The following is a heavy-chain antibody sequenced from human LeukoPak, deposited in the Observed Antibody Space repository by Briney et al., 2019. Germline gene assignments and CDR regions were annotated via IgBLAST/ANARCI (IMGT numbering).Heavy chain of an antibody. V-gene: IGHV4-4*02. D-gene: IGHD6-13*01. CDR1: GGSISGTNW. CDR2: IYHSGNT. CDR3: ARHGVAAAGTMNWFDP. J-gene: IGHJ5*02. Sequence: TSGTLSLTCAVSGGSISGTNWWTWVRQPPGKGLDWIGEIYHSGNTNYNPSLKSRVTISVDKSKNQFSLKLSSVTAADTAVYYCARHGVAAAGTMNWFDPWGQGTLVTVSS.